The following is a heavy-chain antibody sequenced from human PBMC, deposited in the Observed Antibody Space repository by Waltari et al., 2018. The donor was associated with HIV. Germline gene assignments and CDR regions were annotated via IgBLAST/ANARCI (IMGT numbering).Heavy chain of an antibody. D-gene: IGHD3-16*01. CDR3: ARAVGYDYVWGSYADF. CDR1: NDDGPSFSDYWWSFRDYY. J-gene: IGHJ4*02. Sequence: QVQLHQWGAGLLKPSETLSLTCAVYNDDGPSFSDYWWSFRDYYWTWMRQSPVKGLEWIGEVYHTGSTNYNGAFMCRVSVSVDTSKKQFSLRLSSVSDADTDVYFCARAVGYDYVWGSYADFWAQGTQVTVSS. V-gene: IGHV4-34*01. CDR2: VYHTGST.